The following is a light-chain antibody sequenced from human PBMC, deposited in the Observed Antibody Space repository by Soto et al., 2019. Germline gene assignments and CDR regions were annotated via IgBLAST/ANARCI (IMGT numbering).Light chain of an antibody. V-gene: IGKV2-28*01. J-gene: IGKJ1*01. Sequence: DIVMTQSPLSLSVTPGEPASISCRSSQSLLNSNGYNYLDWYLQKPGQSPQLLIYLGSSQASGVPDRFSGSGSGTDFTLTISRVEAEDVGFYYCMQALQAPLTLGQGTKVDIK. CDR1: QSLLNSNGYNY. CDR2: LGS. CDR3: MQALQAPLT.